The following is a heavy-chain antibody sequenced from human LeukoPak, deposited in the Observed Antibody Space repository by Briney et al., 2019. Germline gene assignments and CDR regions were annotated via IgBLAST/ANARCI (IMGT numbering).Heavy chain of an antibody. V-gene: IGHV4-59*01. CDR1: GGSISSYY. J-gene: IGHJ4*02. D-gene: IGHD3-10*01. Sequence: PSETLSLTCTVSGGSISSYYWSWIRQPPGKGLEWIGYIYYSGSTNYNPSLKSRVTISVDTSKNQFSLKLSSVTAADTAVYYCARDKPTRTMVRGVMIDYWGQGTLVTVSS. CDR3: ARDKPTRTMVRGVMIDY. CDR2: IYYSGST.